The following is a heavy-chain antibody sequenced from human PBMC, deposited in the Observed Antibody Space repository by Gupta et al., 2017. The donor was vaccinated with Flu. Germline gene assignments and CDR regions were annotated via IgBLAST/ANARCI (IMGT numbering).Heavy chain of an antibody. J-gene: IGHJ4*02. CDR3: AGTGDHSSGFYYY. Sequence: IGSIYYSGTTYYNPSLKSRVTTSVDTSKNQFSLKLSSVTAADTAVYYCAGTGDHSSGFYYYWGQGTLVTVSS. D-gene: IGHD3-22*01. CDR2: IYYSGTT. V-gene: IGHV4-39*01.